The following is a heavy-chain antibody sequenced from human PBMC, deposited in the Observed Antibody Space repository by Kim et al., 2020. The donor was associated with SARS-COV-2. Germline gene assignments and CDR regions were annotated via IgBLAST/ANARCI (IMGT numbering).Heavy chain of an antibody. J-gene: IGHJ4*02. CDR1: GFTFSSYA. V-gene: IGHV3-23*01. Sequence: GGSLRLSCAASGFTFSSYAMSWVRQAPGKGLEWVSAISGSGGSTYYADSVKGRFTISRDNSKNTLYLQMNSLRAEDTAVYYCAKLDRRGWLPTRRFDYWGQGTLVTVSS. CDR3: AKLDRRGWLPTRRFDY. CDR2: ISGSGGST. D-gene: IGHD5-12*01.